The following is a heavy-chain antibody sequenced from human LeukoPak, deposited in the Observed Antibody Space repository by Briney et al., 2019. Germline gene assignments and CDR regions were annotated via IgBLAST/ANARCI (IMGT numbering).Heavy chain of an antibody. V-gene: IGHV1-18*01. Sequence: ASVKVSCKASGGTFSSYAISWVRQAPGQGLEWMGWISAYNGNTNYAQKLQGRVTMTTDTSTSTAYMELRSLRSDDTAVYYCARLNRNWYFDLWGRGTLVTVSS. CDR2: ISAYNGNT. J-gene: IGHJ2*01. CDR1: GGTFSSYA. CDR3: ARLNRNWYFDL. D-gene: IGHD1-14*01.